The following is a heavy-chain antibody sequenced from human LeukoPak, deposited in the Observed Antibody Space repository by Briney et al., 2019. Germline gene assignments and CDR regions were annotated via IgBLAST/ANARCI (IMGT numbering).Heavy chain of an antibody. V-gene: IGHV4-61*02. Sequence: SQTLSLTCTVSGGSISSGSYYGSWIRQPAGKGLEWIGRIYTSGSTNYNPSLKSRVTISVDTSKNQFSLKLSSVTAADTAVYYCARDRPVTIFGVVLKGAQGYYYMDVWGKGATVTVSS. CDR3: ARDRPVTIFGVVLKGAQGYYYMDV. D-gene: IGHD3-3*01. J-gene: IGHJ6*03. CDR2: IYTSGST. CDR1: GGSISSGSYY.